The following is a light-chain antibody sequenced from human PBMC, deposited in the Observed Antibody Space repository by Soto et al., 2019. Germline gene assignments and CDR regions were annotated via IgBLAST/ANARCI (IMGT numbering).Light chain of an antibody. CDR2: DVS. CDR3: SSYAGSYTLV. Sequence: QSVLTQPRSVSGSPGQSVIISCTGTSNDVGGYNFVSWYQQHPGKVPKLFIYDVSRRPSGVPDRFSGSKSGNTASLTISGLQAEDEADYYCSSYAGSYTLVFGGGTKLTVL. J-gene: IGLJ2*01. V-gene: IGLV2-11*01. CDR1: SNDVGGYNF.